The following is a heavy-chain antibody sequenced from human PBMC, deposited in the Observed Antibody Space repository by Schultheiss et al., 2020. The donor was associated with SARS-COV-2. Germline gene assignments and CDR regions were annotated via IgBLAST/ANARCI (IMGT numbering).Heavy chain of an antibody. CDR1: GGSFSGYY. V-gene: IGHV4-34*01. CDR2: INHSGST. CDR3: ASSMGSSTSWRAAHDAFDI. J-gene: IGHJ3*02. Sequence: SETLSLTCAVYGGSFSGYYWSWIRQPPGKGLEWIGEINHSGSTNYNPSLKSRVTISVDTSKNQFSLKLSSVTAADTAVYYCASSMGSSTSWRAAHDAFDIWGQGTMVTVSS. D-gene: IGHD2-2*01.